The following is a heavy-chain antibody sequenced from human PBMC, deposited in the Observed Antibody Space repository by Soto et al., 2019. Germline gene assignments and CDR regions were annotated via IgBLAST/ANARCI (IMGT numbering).Heavy chain of an antibody. J-gene: IGHJ6*02. D-gene: IGHD6-13*01. V-gene: IGHV1-18*01. CDR3: ASFSIAATDPYGMDV. CDR1: GYTFTSSG. CDR2: ISAYNGNT. Sequence: GASVKVSCKASGYTFTSSGISWVRQAPGQGLEWMGWISAYNGNTNYAQKLQGRVTMTTDTSTSTAYMELRSLRSDDTAVYYCASFSIAATDPYGMDVWGQGTTVTVSS.